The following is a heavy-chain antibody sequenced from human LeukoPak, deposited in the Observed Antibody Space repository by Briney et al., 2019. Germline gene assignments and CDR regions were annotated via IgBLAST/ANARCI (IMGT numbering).Heavy chain of an antibody. V-gene: IGHV3-48*01. CDR1: GFTFSSYS. J-gene: IGHJ4*02. D-gene: IGHD3-3*01. Sequence: GGSLRLSCAASGFTFSSYSMNWVRQAPGKGLEWISYISGSSSTIYYADSVKGRFTISRDNAKNSLYLQMNSLRAEDTAVYYCARSYDFWSGYFDSAFDYWGQGTLVTVSS. CDR3: ARSYDFWSGYFDSAFDY. CDR2: ISGSSSTI.